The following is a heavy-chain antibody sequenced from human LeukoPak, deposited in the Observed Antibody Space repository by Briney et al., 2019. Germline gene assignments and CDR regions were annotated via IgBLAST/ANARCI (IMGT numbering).Heavy chain of an antibody. CDR1: GYSFTDYD. CDR3: ARTGHYQFDS. Sequence: GASVTVSCKASGYSFTDYDFRWVRQAPGQGLEWLGWVSIYNDNTKYAREFQDRITMTTDISTSTAYMELKSLTSDDTAVYFCARTGHYQFDSWGQGTLVTASS. CDR2: VSIYNDNT. J-gene: IGHJ4*02. D-gene: IGHD3-9*01. V-gene: IGHV1-18*01.